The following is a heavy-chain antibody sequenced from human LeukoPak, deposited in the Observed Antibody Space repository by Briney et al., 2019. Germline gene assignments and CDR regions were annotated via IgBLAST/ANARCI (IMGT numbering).Heavy chain of an antibody. J-gene: IGHJ4*02. V-gene: IGHV3-21*01. D-gene: IGHD3-10*01. CDR1: GFTFSSYS. Sequence: PGGSLRLSCAASGFTFSSYSMNWVRQAPGKGLEWVSSISSSSSYIYYADAVKGRFTISRDNAKNSLYLQMNSLRAEDTAVYYCARQPNREWVDYYGSGSYLDYWGQGTLVTVSS. CDR3: ARQPNREWVDYYGSGSYLDY. CDR2: ISSSSSYI.